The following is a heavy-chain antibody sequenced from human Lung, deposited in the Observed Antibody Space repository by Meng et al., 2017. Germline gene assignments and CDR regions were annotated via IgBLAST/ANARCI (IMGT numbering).Heavy chain of an antibody. D-gene: IGHD2-2*01. Sequence: SETLSLTCTVSGGSISTFFWNWIRQSPQKGLEWIGYVYYTGSSKYSPSLESRLTLSVDTTKNELSLRLNSVTAADTAIYYCARGFRGSTSFQYGLDVWGQGTKVTSP. CDR2: VYYTGSS. CDR3: ARGFRGSTSFQYGLDV. V-gene: IGHV4-59*01. J-gene: IGHJ6*02. CDR1: GGSISTFF.